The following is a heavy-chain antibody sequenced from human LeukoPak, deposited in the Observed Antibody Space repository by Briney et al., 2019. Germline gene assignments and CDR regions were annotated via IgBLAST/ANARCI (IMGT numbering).Heavy chain of an antibody. V-gene: IGHV1-69*01. CDR1: GGTFSSYA. J-gene: IGHJ4*02. CDR2: IIPIFGTA. Sequence: ASVKVSCKASGGTFSSYAISWVRQAPGQGLEWMGGIIPIFGTANYAQKFQGRVTITADESTSTAYMELSRLRSEDTAVYYCARMRTRYYYDSSGPISPPYYFDYWGQGTLVTVSS. CDR3: ARMRTRYYYDSSGPISPPYYFDY. D-gene: IGHD3-22*01.